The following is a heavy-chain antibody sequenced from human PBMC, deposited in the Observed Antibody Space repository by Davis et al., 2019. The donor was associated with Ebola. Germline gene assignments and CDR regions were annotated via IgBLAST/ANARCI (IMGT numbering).Heavy chain of an antibody. CDR3: ASRYLTFGRFDY. D-gene: IGHD1-26*01. V-gene: IGHV1-69*13. Sequence: SVKVSCKASGYTFTSYYMHWVRQAPGQGLEWMGGIIPIFGTANYAQKFQGRVTITADESTSTAYMELSSLRSEDTAVYYCASRYLTFGRFDYWGQGTLVTVSS. J-gene: IGHJ4*02. CDR1: GYTFTSYY. CDR2: IIPIFGTA.